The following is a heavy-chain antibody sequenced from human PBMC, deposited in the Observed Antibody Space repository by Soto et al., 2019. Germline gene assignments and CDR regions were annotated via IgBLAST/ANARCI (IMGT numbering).Heavy chain of an antibody. CDR2: ISGNCGST. CDR1: GFTFSSYA. Sequence: GGSLRLSCAASGFTFSSYAMSWVRQAPGKGLEWVSAISGNCGSTYYADSVKGRFTISRDNSKNTLYLEMNSLRAEDMAVYYCATRGRYRITMVRDFFDYWGQGTLVTVSS. CDR3: ATRGRYRITMVRDFFDY. J-gene: IGHJ4*02. V-gene: IGHV3-23*01. D-gene: IGHD3-10*01.